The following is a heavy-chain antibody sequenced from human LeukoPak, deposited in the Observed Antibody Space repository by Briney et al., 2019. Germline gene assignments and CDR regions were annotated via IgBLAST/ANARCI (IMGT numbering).Heavy chain of an antibody. CDR3: SYSGSYKYFDY. Sequence: KTGGSLRLSCAASGFTFSSYWMNWVRQAPGKGLEWVGLIKSKTNGETRDYAAPVKGRFTISRDDSDNTLYLQMNSLKNEDTAVYYCSYSGSYKYFDYWGQGTLVTVSS. CDR2: IKSKTNGETR. D-gene: IGHD1-26*01. V-gene: IGHV3-15*01. J-gene: IGHJ4*02. CDR1: GFTFSSYW.